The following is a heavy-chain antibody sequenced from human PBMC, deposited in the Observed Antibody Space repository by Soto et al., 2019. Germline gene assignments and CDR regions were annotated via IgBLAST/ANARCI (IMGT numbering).Heavy chain of an antibody. CDR1: GFTFSTYW. CDR2: IKQDGSEK. Sequence: PGGSLRLSCAASGFTFSTYWMSWVRQAPGKGLEWVASIKQDGSEKYYVDSVKGQFTISRDNAKNSLYLQMNSLRDEDTAVYYCAREDTGIQLWLKEVSWTDYYYGMDVWGQGTTVTVSS. J-gene: IGHJ6*02. CDR3: AREDTGIQLWLKEVSWTDYYYGMDV. D-gene: IGHD5-18*01. V-gene: IGHV3-7*01.